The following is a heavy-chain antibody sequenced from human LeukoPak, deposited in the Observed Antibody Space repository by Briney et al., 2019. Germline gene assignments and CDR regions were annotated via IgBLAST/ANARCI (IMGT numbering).Heavy chain of an antibody. CDR2: IKQDGSEK. CDR3: ARDDFWSGYYPIFDY. D-gene: IGHD3-3*01. J-gene: IGHJ4*02. V-gene: IGHV3-7*01. Sequence: PGGSLRLSCAASGFTFSSYWMSWVRQAPGKGLEWVANIKQDGSEKYYVDSVKGRFTISRDNAKNSLYLQMNSLRAEDTAVYYCARDDFWSGYYPIFDYWGQGTLVTVSS. CDR1: GFTFSSYW.